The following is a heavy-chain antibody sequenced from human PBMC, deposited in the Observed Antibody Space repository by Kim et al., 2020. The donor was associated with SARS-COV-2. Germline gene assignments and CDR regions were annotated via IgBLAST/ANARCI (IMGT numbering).Heavy chain of an antibody. CDR1: GFTFSSYS. V-gene: IGHV3-21*01. CDR3: ARDPNYGSGSPDY. CDR2: ISSSSSYI. Sequence: GGSLRLSCAASGFTFSSYSMNWVRQAPGKGLEWVSSISSSSSYIYYADSVKGRFTISRDNAKNSLYLQMNSLRAEDTAVYYCARDPNYGSGSPDYWGQGTLVTVSS. D-gene: IGHD3-10*01. J-gene: IGHJ4*02.